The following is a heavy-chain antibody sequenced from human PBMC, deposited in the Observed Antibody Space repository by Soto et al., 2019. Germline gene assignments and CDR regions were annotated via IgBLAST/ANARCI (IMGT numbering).Heavy chain of an antibody. Sequence: ASVRVSCKASGYSLTSYGISWVRQAPGQGLEWMGWISAYNGNTNYAQKLQGRVTMTTDTSTSTAYMELRSLRSDDTAVYYCARGCKGSSGCVLDYWGQGTLVTVSS. CDR1: GYSLTSYG. D-gene: IGHD6-19*01. J-gene: IGHJ4*02. CDR2: ISAYNGNT. CDR3: ARGCKGSSGCVLDY. V-gene: IGHV1-18*01.